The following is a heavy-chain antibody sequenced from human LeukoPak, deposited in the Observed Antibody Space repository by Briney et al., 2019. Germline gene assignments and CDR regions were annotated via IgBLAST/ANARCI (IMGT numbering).Heavy chain of an antibody. Sequence: SETLSLTCAVSGYSISSAYYWGWMRQPPGKGLEWIGSIYHTGSTYYNPSLKSRVTISRDTSKNQFSLKLSSVTAADTAVYYCARDKMGGADYWGQGTLVTVPS. J-gene: IGHJ4*02. CDR2: IYHTGST. CDR1: GYSISSAYY. D-gene: IGHD3-16*01. CDR3: ARDKMGGADY. V-gene: IGHV4-38-2*02.